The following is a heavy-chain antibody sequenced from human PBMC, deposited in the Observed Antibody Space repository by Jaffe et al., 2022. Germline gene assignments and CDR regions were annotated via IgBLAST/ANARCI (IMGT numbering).Heavy chain of an antibody. CDR3: ARSQLLWFGELLTWFDP. Sequence: QVQLQESGPGLVKPSETLSLTCAVSGYSISSGYYWGWIRQPPGKGLEWIGSIYHSGSTYYNPSLKSRVTISVDTSKNQFSLKLSSVTAADTAVYYCARSQLLWFGELLTWFDPWGQGTLVTVSS. V-gene: IGHV4-38-2*01. CDR1: GYSISSGYY. D-gene: IGHD3-10*01. CDR2: IYHSGST. J-gene: IGHJ5*02.